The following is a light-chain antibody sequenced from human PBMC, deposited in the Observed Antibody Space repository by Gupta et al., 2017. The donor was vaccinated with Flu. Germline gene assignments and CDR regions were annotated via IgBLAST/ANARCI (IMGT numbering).Light chain of an antibody. CDR1: AGSVSSNNY. Sequence: TITITCDVTAGSVSSNNYPSWYRQTPGQAPRTLIYDTDSRASGVSDRFSGSVVGNKAALTITGVQADDESDYFCILFVEPGTWLFGGGTKLTVL. J-gene: IGLJ2*01. CDR2: DTD. CDR3: ILFVEPGTWL. V-gene: IGLV8-61*01.